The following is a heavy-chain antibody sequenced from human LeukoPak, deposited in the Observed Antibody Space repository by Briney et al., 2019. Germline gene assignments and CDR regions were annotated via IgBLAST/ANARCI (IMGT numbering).Heavy chain of an antibody. CDR2: IYYSGST. D-gene: IGHD2-21*01. J-gene: IGHJ4*01. Sequence: PSETLSLTCTVSGGSISSSSYYWGWIRQPPGKGLEWIGSIYYSGSTYYNPSLKSRVTISVDTSKNQFSLKLSSVTAADTAVYFCAREKVCPDCGGSYFDYWGLGTLVTVSS. CDR1: GGSISSSSYY. CDR3: AREKVCPDCGGSYFDY. V-gene: IGHV4-39*07.